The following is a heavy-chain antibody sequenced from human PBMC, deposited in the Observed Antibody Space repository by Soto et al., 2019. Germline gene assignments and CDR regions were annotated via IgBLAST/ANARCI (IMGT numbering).Heavy chain of an antibody. CDR2: IYYSGST. V-gene: IGHV4-39*01. CDR1: GGSISSSSYY. D-gene: IGHD2-2*01. Sequence: QLQLQESGPGLVKPSETLSLTCTVSGGSISSSSYYWGWIRQPPGKGLEWIGSIYYSGSTYYNPSLKSRVTISVDTSKNQFSLKLSSVTAADTAVYYCARVGSEGYCSSPSCYDWPSYYFDYWGQGTLVTVSS. CDR3: ARVGSEGYCSSPSCYDWPSYYFDY. J-gene: IGHJ4*02.